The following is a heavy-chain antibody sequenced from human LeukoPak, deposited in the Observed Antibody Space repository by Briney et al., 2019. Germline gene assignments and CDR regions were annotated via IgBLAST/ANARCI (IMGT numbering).Heavy chain of an antibody. CDR1: GFTFSSYE. J-gene: IGHJ5*02. V-gene: IGHV3-48*03. CDR3: ARDSGYYDILTGYNWFDP. Sequence: GGSLRLSCAASGFTFSSYEMNWVRQAPGKGLEGVSYISSSGSTIYYADSVKGRFTISRDNAKNSLYLQMNSLRAEDTAVYYCARDSGYYDILTGYNWFDPWGQGTLVTVSS. CDR2: ISSSGSTI. D-gene: IGHD3-9*01.